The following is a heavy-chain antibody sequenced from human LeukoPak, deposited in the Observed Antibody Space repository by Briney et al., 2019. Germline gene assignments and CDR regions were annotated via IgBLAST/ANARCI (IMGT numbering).Heavy chain of an antibody. CDR3: ARLRDYYYYCMDV. Sequence: SETLSLTCTVSGGSISSSSYYWGWIRQSPGKGLECIGSISYSGSTYYNPSLKSRVIVSVDTSKKQFSLKLSSVTAADTAVYYCARLRDYYYYCMDVWGKGTPVTVSS. V-gene: IGHV4-39*01. J-gene: IGHJ6*03. CDR2: ISYSGST. CDR1: GGSISSSSYY.